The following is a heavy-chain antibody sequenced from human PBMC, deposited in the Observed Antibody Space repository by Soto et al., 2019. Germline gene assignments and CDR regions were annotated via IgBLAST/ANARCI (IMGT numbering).Heavy chain of an antibody. CDR3: ASGPSSLYRLDF. V-gene: IGHV3-30-3*01. D-gene: IGHD2-2*01. CDR1: GFTFSSYA. CDR2: ISYDGNNK. J-gene: IGHJ4*02. Sequence: PGGSLRLSCAASGFTFSSYAMHWVCQAPGKGLEWVAVISYDGNNKYYADSVKGRFTISRDNSKNTLYLQMNSLSAEDTAVYYCASGPSSLYRLDFWGQGTLVTVSS.